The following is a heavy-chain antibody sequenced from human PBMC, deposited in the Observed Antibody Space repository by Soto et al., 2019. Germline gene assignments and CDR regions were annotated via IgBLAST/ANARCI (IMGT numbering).Heavy chain of an antibody. D-gene: IGHD2-15*01. CDR2: IYYSGST. Sequence: QVQLQESGPGLVKPSETLSLTCTVSGGSISRYYWSWIRQPPGKGLEWIGYIYYSGSTNYNPSLKSRVTISVDTSKNQFSLKLSSVTAADTAVYYCARGDCSGGSCYGYFQHWGQGTLVTVSS. J-gene: IGHJ1*01. CDR1: GGSISRYY. V-gene: IGHV4-59*01. CDR3: ARGDCSGGSCYGYFQH.